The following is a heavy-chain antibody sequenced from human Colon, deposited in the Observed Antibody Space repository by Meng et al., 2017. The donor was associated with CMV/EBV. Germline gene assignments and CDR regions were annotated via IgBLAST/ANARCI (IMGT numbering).Heavy chain of an antibody. CDR2: INRDGSQI. CDR3: VRGTDRDFSGYDFLL. V-gene: IGHV3-7*01. Sequence: GGSLRLSCVGSGFFFGVHWMNWVRQVPGKGLEWVANINRDGSQIYYGDSVKGRFTISRDNAEKSLFLEMKSLRVDDTAVYYCVRGTDRDFSGYDFLLWGQGTMVTVSS. J-gene: IGHJ4*02. D-gene: IGHD5-12*01. CDR1: GFFFGVHW.